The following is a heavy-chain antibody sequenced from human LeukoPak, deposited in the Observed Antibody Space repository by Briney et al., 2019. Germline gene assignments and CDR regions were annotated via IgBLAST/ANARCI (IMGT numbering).Heavy chain of an antibody. CDR3: ARVGDYYDSSGYLL. CDR2: ISSGGNTI. D-gene: IGHD3-22*01. J-gene: IGHJ4*02. CDR1: GFTFSSYE. V-gene: IGHV3-48*03. Sequence: GGSLRLSCAASGFTFSSYEMNWVRQAPGKGLEWVSYISSGGNTIYYADSVKGRFTISRDNAKNSLYLQMNSLRAEDTAVYYCARVGDYYDSSGYLLWGQGTLVTVSS.